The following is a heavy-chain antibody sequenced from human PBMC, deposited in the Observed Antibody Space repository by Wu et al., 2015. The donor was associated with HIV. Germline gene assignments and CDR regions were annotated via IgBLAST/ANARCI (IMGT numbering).Heavy chain of an antibody. V-gene: IGHV1-18*01. D-gene: IGHD6-13*01. CDR3: ARSPAGIAAAGPGPAPSPEYYFDY. J-gene: IGHJ4*02. Sequence: QVQLVQSGAEVKKSGASLKVSCKASGYAFKTYGISWLRQAPGQGLEWMGWISGYNGNTNYAQNLQGRVTMTTDTSTSTVYMELRSLRSDDTAVYYCARSPAGIAAAGPGPAPSPEYYFDYWGQGTLVTVSS. CDR1: GYAFKTYG. CDR2: ISGYNGNT.